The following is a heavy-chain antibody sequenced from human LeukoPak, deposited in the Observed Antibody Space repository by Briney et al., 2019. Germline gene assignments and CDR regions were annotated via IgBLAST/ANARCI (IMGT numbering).Heavy chain of an antibody. J-gene: IGHJ4*02. D-gene: IGHD4-17*01. Sequence: GASVKVSCKASGYTFTSYDINWVRQATGQGLEWMGWMNPNSGNTGYAQKFQGRVTMTTDTSTSTAYMELRSLRSDDTAVYYCARDKTTDYGDEVGLDYWGQGTLVTVSS. CDR3: ARDKTTDYGDEVGLDY. CDR2: MNPNSGNT. CDR1: GYTFTSYD. V-gene: IGHV1-8*01.